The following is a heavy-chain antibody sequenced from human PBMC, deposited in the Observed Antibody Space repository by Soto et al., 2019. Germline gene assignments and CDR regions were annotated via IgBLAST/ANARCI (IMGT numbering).Heavy chain of an antibody. J-gene: IGHJ4*02. CDR3: YRQQWLVSPSDY. Sequence: ASVKVSCKASGGTFSSYTISWVRQAPGQGLEWMGRIIPILGIANYAQKFQGRVTITADKSTSTAYMELSSLRSEDTAVYYCYRQQWLVSPSDYWGQGTLVTVSS. CDR1: GGTFSSYT. CDR2: IIPILGIA. D-gene: IGHD6-19*01. V-gene: IGHV1-69*02.